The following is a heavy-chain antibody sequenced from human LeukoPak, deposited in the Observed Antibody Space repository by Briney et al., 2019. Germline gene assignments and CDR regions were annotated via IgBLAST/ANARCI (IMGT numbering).Heavy chain of an antibody. J-gene: IGHJ4*02. V-gene: IGHV1-2*02. CDR1: GYTLTGYY. CDR3: ARGRDCSSTSCAPADY. Sequence: ASVKVSCKASGYTLTGYYMHWVRQAPGQGLEWMGWINPNSGGTNYAQKFQGRVTMTRDTSISTAYMELSRLRSDDTAVYYCARGRDCSSTSCAPADYWGQGTLVTVSS. CDR2: INPNSGGT. D-gene: IGHD2-2*01.